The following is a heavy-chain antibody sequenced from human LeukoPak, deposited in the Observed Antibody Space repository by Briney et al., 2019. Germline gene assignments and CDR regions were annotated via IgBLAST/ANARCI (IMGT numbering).Heavy chain of an antibody. D-gene: IGHD6-19*01. CDR3: ARGSERYSSGPKFDY. CDR1: GGSISSGGYY. J-gene: IGHJ4*02. CDR2: IYHSGSA. Sequence: SQTLSLTCTVSGGSISSGGYYWSWIRQPPGKGLEWIGYIYHSGSAYYNPSLKSRVTISVDTSKNQFSLKLSSVTAADTAVYYCARGSERYSSGPKFDYWGQGTLVTVSS. V-gene: IGHV4-30-2*01.